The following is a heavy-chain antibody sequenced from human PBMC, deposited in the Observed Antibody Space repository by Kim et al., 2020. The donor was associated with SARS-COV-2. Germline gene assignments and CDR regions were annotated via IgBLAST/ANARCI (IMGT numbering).Heavy chain of an antibody. V-gene: IGHV4-31*02. CDR3: ARGGRYFDWLLYWDY. Sequence: PSLKSRVTISVDTSKNQFSLKLSSVTAADTAVYYCARGGRYFDWLLYWDYWGQGTLVTVSS. D-gene: IGHD3-9*01. J-gene: IGHJ4*02.